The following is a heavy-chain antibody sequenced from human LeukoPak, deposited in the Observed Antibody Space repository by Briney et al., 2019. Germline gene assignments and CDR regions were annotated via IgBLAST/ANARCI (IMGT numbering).Heavy chain of an antibody. CDR3: ARGYCSGGACYWFDP. CDR1: GGSISSYY. Sequence: TSETVSLTCTISGGSISSYYWSWIRQPPGKGLEYIGYIYYSGSTNYNPSLELRVTMSLDTSKDQFSLRLGSVTAADTAVYYCARGYCSGGACYWFDPWGQGTLVTVSS. CDR2: IYYSGST. J-gene: IGHJ5*02. V-gene: IGHV4-59*01. D-gene: IGHD2-15*01.